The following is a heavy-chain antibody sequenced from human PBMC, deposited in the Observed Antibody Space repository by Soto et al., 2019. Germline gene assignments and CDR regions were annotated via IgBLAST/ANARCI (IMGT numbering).Heavy chain of an antibody. J-gene: IGHJ3*02. CDR1: GYTFTSYG. Sequence: GASVKVSCKASGYTFTSYGISWVRQAPGQGLEWMGWISAYNGNTNYAQKLQGRVTMTTDTSTSTAYMELRSLKSDDTAVYYCARGPDLGWYLFAFDIWGQGTMVTVSS. V-gene: IGHV1-18*01. CDR2: ISAYNGNT. CDR3: ARGPDLGWYLFAFDI. D-gene: IGHD6-19*01.